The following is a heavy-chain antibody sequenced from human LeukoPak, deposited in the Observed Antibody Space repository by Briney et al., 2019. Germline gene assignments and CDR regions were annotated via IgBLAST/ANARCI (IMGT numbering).Heavy chain of an antibody. J-gene: IGHJ6*03. V-gene: IGHV4-39*07. Sequence: PSETLSLTCTVSGGSISSSSYYWGWIRQPPGKGLEWIGSIYYSGSTNYNPSLKSRVTISVDTSKNQFSLKLSSVTAADTAVYYCASLVGTGHYYYYMDVWGKGTTVTVSS. D-gene: IGHD3-9*01. CDR3: ASLVGTGHYYYYMDV. CDR1: GGSISSSSYY. CDR2: IYYSGST.